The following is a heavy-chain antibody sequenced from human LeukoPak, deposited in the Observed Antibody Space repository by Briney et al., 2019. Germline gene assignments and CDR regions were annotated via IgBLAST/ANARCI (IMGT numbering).Heavy chain of an antibody. D-gene: IGHD3-10*01. CDR2: INHSGST. CDR3: ARENTLIRGVPRGFDI. V-gene: IGHV4-34*01. Sequence: TSETLSLTCAVYGGSFSGYYWSWIRQPPGKGLEWIGEINHSGSTNYNPSLKSRVTISVDTSKNHFSLKLSSVTAADTAVYYCARENTLIRGVPRGFDIWGQGTMVTVSS. J-gene: IGHJ3*02. CDR1: GGSFSGYY.